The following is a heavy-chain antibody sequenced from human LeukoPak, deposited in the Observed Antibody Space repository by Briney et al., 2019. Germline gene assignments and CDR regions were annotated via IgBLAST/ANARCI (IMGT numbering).Heavy chain of an antibody. CDR1: GFTFSSYG. J-gene: IGHJ6*02. V-gene: IGHV3-30*02. Sequence: PGRSLRLSCAASGFTFSSYGMHWVRQAPGKGLEWVAFIRYDGSNKYYADSVKGRFTISRDNSKNTLYLQMNSLRAEDTAVYYCAKDIALVPPSYGSGWQYYYYYGMDVWGQGTTVTVSS. CDR3: AKDIALVPPSYGSGWQYYYYYGMDV. D-gene: IGHD6-19*01. CDR2: IRYDGSNK.